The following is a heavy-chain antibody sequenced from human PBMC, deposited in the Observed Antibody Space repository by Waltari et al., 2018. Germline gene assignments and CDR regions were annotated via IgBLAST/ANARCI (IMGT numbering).Heavy chain of an antibody. Sequence: EVQLLESGVGLVQPGGSLRLSCAASGFTFGGYSLRWVRQAPGKGLEWVSAIRGSGGSTYYADSVKGRFTISRDNSKNTLYLQMNSLRAEDTAVYYCAKVPYYDILGGGMDVWGQGTTVTVSS. D-gene: IGHD3-9*01. J-gene: IGHJ6*02. V-gene: IGHV3-23*01. CDR3: AKVPYYDILGGGMDV. CDR1: GFTFGGYS. CDR2: IRGSGGST.